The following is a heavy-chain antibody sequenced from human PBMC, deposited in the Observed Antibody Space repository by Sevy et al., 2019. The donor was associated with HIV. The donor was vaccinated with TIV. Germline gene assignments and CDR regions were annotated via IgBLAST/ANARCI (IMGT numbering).Heavy chain of an antibody. Sequence: ASVKVSCKASGGTFSSYAVSWVRQAPGQGLEWMGGIIPMFGTTNYAQKFQGRVTITADQLPTTAYMELTSLTSEDTAVYYCAKGSRHENYYYYYGMDVWGQGTTVTVSS. CDR1: GGTFSSYA. V-gene: IGHV1-69*13. CDR2: IIPMFGTT. CDR3: AKGSRHENYYYYYGMDV. D-gene: IGHD3-10*01. J-gene: IGHJ6*02.